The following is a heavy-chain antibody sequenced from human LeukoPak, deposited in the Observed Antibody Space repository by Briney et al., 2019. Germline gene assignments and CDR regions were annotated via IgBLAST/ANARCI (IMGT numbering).Heavy chain of an antibody. D-gene: IGHD4-23*01. CDR3: AREKMTTVVTPGYYYGMDV. J-gene: IGHJ6*02. CDR1: GFTFSSYS. Sequence: GGSLRLSCAASGFTFSSYSMNWVRQAPGKGLEWVSSISSSSSYIYYADSVKGRFTISRDNAKNSLYLQMNSLRAEDTAVYYCAREKMTTVVTPGYYYGMDVWGQGTTVTVSS. V-gene: IGHV3-21*01. CDR2: ISSSSSYI.